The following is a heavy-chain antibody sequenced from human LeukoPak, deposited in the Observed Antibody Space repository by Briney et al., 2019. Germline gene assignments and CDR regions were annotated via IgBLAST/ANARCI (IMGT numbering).Heavy chain of an antibody. D-gene: IGHD6-13*01. CDR1: GYTFRSYW. CDR3: ARQSRIAAPGTEYFQH. CDR2: VYPGDSET. V-gene: IGHV5-51*01. Sequence: GESLKISCKGSGYTFRSYWIGWVRQMPGKGLEWMGIVYPGDSETRYSPSFRGQVTISADKSINTAYLQWSSLKASDTAMYYCARQSRIAAPGTEYFQHWGQGTLVTVSS. J-gene: IGHJ1*01.